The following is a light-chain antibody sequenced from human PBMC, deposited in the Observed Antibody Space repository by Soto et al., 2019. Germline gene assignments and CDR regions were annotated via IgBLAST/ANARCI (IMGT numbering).Light chain of an antibody. CDR2: GAS. V-gene: IGKV3-20*01. CDR3: QQYGSSPPGLT. Sequence: DIVLTQSPAILSLSPGESATLSCRGSQSVSSSYLAWYQQKPGQAPRLLIYGASSRATGIPERSSGSGSGTDFTLNISRLEPEDFAVYYCQQYGSSPPGLTFGGGTKVDIK. J-gene: IGKJ4*01. CDR1: QSVSSSY.